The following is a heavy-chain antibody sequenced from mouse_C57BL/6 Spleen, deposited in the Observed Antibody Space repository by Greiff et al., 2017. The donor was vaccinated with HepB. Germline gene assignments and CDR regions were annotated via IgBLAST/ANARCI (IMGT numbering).Heavy chain of an antibody. CDR3: ASYDYGFAY. V-gene: IGHV1-4*01. Sequence: QVQLKQSGAELARPGASVKMSCKASGYTFTSYTMHWVKQRPGQGLEWIGYINPSSGYTKYNQKFKDKATLTADKSSSTAYMQLSSLTSEDSAVYYGASYDYGFAYWGQGSLVTVSS. D-gene: IGHD2-4*01. CDR1: GYTFTSYT. CDR2: INPSSGYT. J-gene: IGHJ3*01.